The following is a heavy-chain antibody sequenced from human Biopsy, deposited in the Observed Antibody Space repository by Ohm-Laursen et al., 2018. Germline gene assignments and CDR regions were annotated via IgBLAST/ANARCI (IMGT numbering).Heavy chain of an antibody. D-gene: IGHD5-24*01. Sequence: GTLSLTCPVSGGPLNCYYWSWIRQPPGKGLEWIVYIYYSGIAANYNPSLKGRVTISVDTSKHQFSLRLTSAAAADTAVYYCARGGFGLDGYNSPWGRGTLVIVSS. CDR1: GGPLNCYY. CDR2: IYYSGIA. CDR3: ARGGFGLDGYNSP. V-gene: IGHV4-59*01. J-gene: IGHJ5*02.